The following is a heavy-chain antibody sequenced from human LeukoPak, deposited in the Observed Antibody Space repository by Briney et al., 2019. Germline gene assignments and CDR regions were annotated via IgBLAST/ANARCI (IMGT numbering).Heavy chain of an antibody. J-gene: IGHJ4*02. Sequence: GSSVKVSCKASGGTFSSYAISWVRQAPGQGLEWMGGIIPIFGTANYAQKFQGRVTITADESTSTAYMELSSLRSEDTAVYYCASSALITGTTGYFDYWGQGTLVTVSS. CDR1: GGTFSSYA. D-gene: IGHD1-20*01. V-gene: IGHV1-69*01. CDR3: ASSALITGTTGYFDY. CDR2: IIPIFGTA.